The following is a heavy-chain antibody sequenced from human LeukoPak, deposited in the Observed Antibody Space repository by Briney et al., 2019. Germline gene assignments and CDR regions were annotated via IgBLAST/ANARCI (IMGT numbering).Heavy chain of an antibody. V-gene: IGHV4-59*01. CDR2: IYYSGST. CDR3: ARGRGLDY. J-gene: IGHJ4*02. D-gene: IGHD3-10*01. Sequence: KPSETLSLTCTVSGGSISSYYWSWIRQPPGKGLEWIGYIYYSGSTNYNPSLKSRVTISVDTSKNQFSLKLSSVTAADTAVYYCARGRGLDYWGQGTLVTVSS. CDR1: GGSISSYY.